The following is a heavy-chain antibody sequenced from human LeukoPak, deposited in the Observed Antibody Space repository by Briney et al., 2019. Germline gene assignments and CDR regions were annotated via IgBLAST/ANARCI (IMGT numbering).Heavy chain of an antibody. CDR1: GGSITSYY. CDR3: ARVTGYMVEDYFDY. Sequence: PSETLSLTCTVSGGSITSYYWSWIRQPPGKGLEWIGYIYYSGSTNYNPSLKSRVTVSVDTSKNQFSLRLSSVTAADTAVYYCARVTGYMVEDYFDYWGQGTLVTVSS. J-gene: IGHJ4*02. D-gene: IGHD6-13*01. CDR2: IYYSGST. V-gene: IGHV4-59*01.